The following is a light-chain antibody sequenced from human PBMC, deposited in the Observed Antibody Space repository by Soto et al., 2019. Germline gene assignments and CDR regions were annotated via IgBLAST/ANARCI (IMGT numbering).Light chain of an antibody. V-gene: IGKV3-20*01. CDR3: QQYGRSQGT. J-gene: IGKJ1*01. Sequence: DIVMTQSPATLSVSPGERATLSCRASQTVRNNYLAWYQQKPGQAPRLLFFGASIRATGLPDRFSGGGSGTDLTLTISRLEPEDFAAYYCQQYGRSQGTFGQGTKVDI. CDR1: QTVRNNY. CDR2: GAS.